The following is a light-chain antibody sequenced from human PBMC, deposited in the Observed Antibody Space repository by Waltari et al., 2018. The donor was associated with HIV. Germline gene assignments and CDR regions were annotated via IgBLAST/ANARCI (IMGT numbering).Light chain of an antibody. CDR3: QQSYNTPYT. J-gene: IGKJ2*01. Sequence: DIQMTQSPSSLSASVGDRVTITCRASQTIDSYLNWYQQKPGKAPRLLIYGASSLQSGVPSGFSGSGSGTDFTLTISSLQPEDFATYYCQQSYNTPYTFGQGTKLKIK. CDR2: GAS. V-gene: IGKV1-39*01. CDR1: QTIDSY.